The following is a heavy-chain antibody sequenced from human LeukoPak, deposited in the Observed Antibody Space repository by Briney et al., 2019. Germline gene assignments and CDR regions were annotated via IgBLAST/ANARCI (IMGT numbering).Heavy chain of an antibody. J-gene: IGHJ4*02. V-gene: IGHV3-48*01. CDR3: ARRAHSDFWSGYFYFDY. Sequence: GGSLRLSCAASGFTFSSYSMNWVRQAPGKGLEWVSYISSSSSTIYYADSVKGRFTISRDNAKSSLYLQMNSLRAEDTAVYYCARRAHSDFWSGYFYFDYWGQGTLVTVSS. CDR1: GFTFSSYS. CDR2: ISSSSSTI. D-gene: IGHD3-3*01.